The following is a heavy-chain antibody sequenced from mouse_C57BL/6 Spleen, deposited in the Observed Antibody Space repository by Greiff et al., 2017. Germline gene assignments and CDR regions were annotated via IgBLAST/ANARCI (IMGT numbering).Heavy chain of an antibody. CDR2: IDPANGNT. CDR1: GFNIKNTY. V-gene: IGHV14-3*01. J-gene: IGHJ3*01. CDR3: SRGYYGSSLAWFAY. Sequence: EVQLQQSVAELVRPGASVKLSCTASGFNIKNTYMHWVQQRPEQGLEWIGRIDPANGNTKYAPKFQGKATITADTSSNTAYLQLSSLTSEDTALYYCSRGYYGSSLAWFAYWGQGTLVTVSA. D-gene: IGHD1-1*01.